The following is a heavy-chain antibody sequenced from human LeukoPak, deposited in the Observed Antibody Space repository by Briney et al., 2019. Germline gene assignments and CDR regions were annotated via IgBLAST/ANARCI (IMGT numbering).Heavy chain of an antibody. CDR3: ARDYYGSGSYYKPFDY. D-gene: IGHD3-10*01. CDR1: GGTFSSYA. V-gene: IGHV1-69*01. J-gene: IGHJ4*02. CDR2: IIPIFGTA. Sequence: ASVKVSCNASGGTFSSYAISWVRQAPGQGLEWMGGIIPIFGTANYAQKFQGRVTITADESTSTAYMELSSLRSEDTAVYYCARDYYGSGSYYKPFDYWGQGTLVTVSS.